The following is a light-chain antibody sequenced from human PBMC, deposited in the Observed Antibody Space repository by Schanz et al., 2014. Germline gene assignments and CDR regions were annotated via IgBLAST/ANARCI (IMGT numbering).Light chain of an antibody. CDR3: QQYNDWPWT. CDR2: GAS. J-gene: IGKJ1*01. Sequence: DIVMTQSPATLSVSPGEGATLSCRASQTIGITLAWYQQKPGQAPRLLISGASTRATGVPARFSGSGSGTEFTLTISSLQSEDCAVYFCQQYNDWPWTFGQGTKVEIK. V-gene: IGKV3-15*01. CDR1: QTIGIT.